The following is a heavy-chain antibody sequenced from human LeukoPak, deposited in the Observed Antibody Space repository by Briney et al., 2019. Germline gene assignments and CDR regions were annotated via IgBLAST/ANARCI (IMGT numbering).Heavy chain of an antibody. V-gene: IGHV3-48*01. Sequence: GGSLRLSCAASGFTFSSYSMNWVRQAPGKGLEWVSCISSSSSTIYYADSVKGRFTISRDNAKNSLYLQMNSLRAEDTAVYYCASTEGADFDYWGQGTLVTVSS. CDR3: ASTEGADFDY. J-gene: IGHJ4*02. CDR2: ISSSSSTI. D-gene: IGHD3-16*01. CDR1: GFTFSSYS.